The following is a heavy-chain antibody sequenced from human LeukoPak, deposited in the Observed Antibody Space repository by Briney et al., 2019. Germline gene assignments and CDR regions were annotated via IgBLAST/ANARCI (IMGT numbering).Heavy chain of an antibody. V-gene: IGHV3-23*01. CDR1: GFTFSSYW. Sequence: GGSLRLSCAASGFTFSSYWMSWVRQAPGKGLEWVSAISGSGGSTYYADSVKGRFTISRDNSKNTLYLQMNSLRAENTAVYYCAKEEGYSYGPSSFDPWGQGTLVTVSS. CDR3: AKEEGYSYGPSSFDP. J-gene: IGHJ5*02. CDR2: ISGSGGST. D-gene: IGHD5-18*01.